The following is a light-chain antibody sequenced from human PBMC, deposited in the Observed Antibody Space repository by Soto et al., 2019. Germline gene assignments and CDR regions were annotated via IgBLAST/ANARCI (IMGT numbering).Light chain of an antibody. Sequence: KVLTQSPGTLSMSPGERATLSCRASQSLSSSLAWYQQKPGQAPRLLIYSTSRRATGVPVRFTGSGSGTDFTLTISSLQSEDFGVYFCQQYDNWPCTFGQGTKVDIK. CDR2: STS. J-gene: IGKJ1*01. CDR3: QQYDNWPCT. CDR1: QSLSSS. V-gene: IGKV3-15*01.